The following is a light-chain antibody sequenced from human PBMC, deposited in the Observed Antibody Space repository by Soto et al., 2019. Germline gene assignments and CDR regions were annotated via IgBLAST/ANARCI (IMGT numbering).Light chain of an antibody. CDR3: QQHNNWPPWT. CDR1: HSVSSSY. Sequence: EIVLTQSPGTLSLSPGERATLSCRASHSVSSSYLAWYQQKPGQAPRLLIYGASSRATGIPDRFSGSGSGTEFTLTISSLQSEDFAVYYCQQHNNWPPWTFGQGTKVEIK. CDR2: GAS. J-gene: IGKJ1*01. V-gene: IGKV3-20*01.